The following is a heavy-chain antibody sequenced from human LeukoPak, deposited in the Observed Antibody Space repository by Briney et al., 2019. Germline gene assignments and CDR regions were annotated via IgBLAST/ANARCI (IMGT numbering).Heavy chain of an antibody. CDR3: AKESYSLGKVDP. J-gene: IGHJ5*02. CDR2: TRYDGSNN. Sequence: GGSLRLSCAASGFTFSSFGMHWVRQAPGKGLEWVAFTRYDGSNNYYADSVKGRFTISRDNSKNMLFLQMNSLREEDTAVYYCAKESYSLGKVDPWGQGTLVTVSS. V-gene: IGHV3-30*02. CDR1: GFTFSSFG. D-gene: IGHD3-16*01.